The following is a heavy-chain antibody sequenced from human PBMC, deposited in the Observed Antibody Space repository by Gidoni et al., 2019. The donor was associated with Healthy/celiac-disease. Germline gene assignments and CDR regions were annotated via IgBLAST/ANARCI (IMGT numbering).Heavy chain of an antibody. CDR1: GFTFSSYA. V-gene: IGHV3-23*01. CDR2: ISGSGGST. Sequence: EVQLLESGGGLVQPGGSLRLYCAASGFTFSSYAMSWVRQAPGKGLEWFSAISGSGGSTYYADSVKGRFTISRDNSKNTLYLQMNSLRAEDTAVYYCAKGGRLLWFGELLYYWGQGTLVTVSS. CDR3: AKGGRLLWFGELLYY. D-gene: IGHD3-10*01. J-gene: IGHJ4*02.